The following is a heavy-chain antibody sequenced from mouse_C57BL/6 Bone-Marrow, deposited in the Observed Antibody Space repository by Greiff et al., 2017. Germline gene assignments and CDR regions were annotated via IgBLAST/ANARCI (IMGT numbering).Heavy chain of an antibody. CDR1: GYTFTSYG. CDR2: IDPRSGNT. V-gene: IGHV1-81*01. J-gene: IGHJ4*01. D-gene: IGHD1-1*01. Sequence: VQLQQSGAELARPGASVKLSCKASGYTFTSYGISWVKQRTGQGLEWIGEIDPRSGNTYYNEKFKGKATLTADKSSSTAYMEHRSLTSEDSAVYFCARKTTVVARYAMDYWGQGTSVTVSS. CDR3: ARKTTVVARYAMDY.